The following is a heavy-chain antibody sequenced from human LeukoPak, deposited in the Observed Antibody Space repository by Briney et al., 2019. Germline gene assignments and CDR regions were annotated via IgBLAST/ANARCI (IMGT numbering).Heavy chain of an antibody. CDR3: ASAVFRVVGATQPPHYYYGMDV. V-gene: IGHV1-18*01. CDR1: GYTFTSYG. CDR2: ISAYNGNT. D-gene: IGHD1-26*01. J-gene: IGHJ6*02. Sequence: ASVKVSCKASGYTFTSYGISWVRQAPGQGLEWMGWISAYNGNTNYAQKLQGRVTMTTDTSTSTAYMELRSLRSDDTAVYYCASAVFRVVGATQPPHYYYGMDVWGQGTTVTVSS.